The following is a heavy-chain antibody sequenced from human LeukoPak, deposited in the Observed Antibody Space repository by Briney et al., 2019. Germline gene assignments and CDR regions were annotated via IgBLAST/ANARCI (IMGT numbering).Heavy chain of an antibody. CDR3: ARSDYFDD. CDR2: IKGDGTST. V-gene: IGHV3-74*01. CDR1: GFTFSSNW. J-gene: IGHJ4*02. Sequence: GGSPRLSCAASGFTFSSNWMHWVRQAPGKGLVWVSRIKGDGTSTSYADSVKGRFTISRDNGKNTLYLQMNSLRADDTAVYYCARSDYFDDWGQGSLVIVSS.